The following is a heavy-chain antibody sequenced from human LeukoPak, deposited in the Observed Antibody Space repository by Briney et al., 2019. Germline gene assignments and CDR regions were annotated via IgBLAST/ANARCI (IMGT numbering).Heavy chain of an antibody. D-gene: IGHD1-1*01. J-gene: IGHJ6*03. CDR3: ARDIWNDAKYCMDV. V-gene: IGHV3-33*01. CDR2: IWSGASSG. Sequence: PGRSLRLSCAASGFIFSDHGMHWVRQPPGKGLEWVALIWSGASSGLYAGSVKGRFTISRDTNTLYLQMNSLRAEDTAVYYCARDIWNDAKYCMDVWGKGTTVTVSS. CDR1: GFIFSDHG.